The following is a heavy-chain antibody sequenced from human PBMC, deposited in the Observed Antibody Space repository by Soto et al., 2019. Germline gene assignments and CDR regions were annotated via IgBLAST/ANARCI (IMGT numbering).Heavy chain of an antibody. CDR3: AHFAGLHVNWNGGSFYF. CDR1: GFSLSTSGVG. D-gene: IGHD1-1*01. CDR2: IYWDDDK. Sequence: QITLKESGPTRVKPTQTLTLTCTFSGFSLSTSGVGVGWIRQPPGKALEGLALIYWDDDKRYSLSLKSRLTITNDTSKNRVVLTMTNMDPVDSATYYCAHFAGLHVNWNGGSFYFWGQGYLVTVSS. J-gene: IGHJ4*02. V-gene: IGHV2-5*02.